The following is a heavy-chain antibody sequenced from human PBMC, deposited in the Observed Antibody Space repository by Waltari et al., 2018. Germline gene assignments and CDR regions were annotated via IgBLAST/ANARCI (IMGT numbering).Heavy chain of an antibody. D-gene: IGHD4-17*01. CDR3: ARDYDYGDYQLPWYFDL. CDR2: INPNSGGT. CDR1: GYTFTGYY. J-gene: IGHJ2*01. Sequence: QVQLVQSGAEVKKPGASVKVSCKASGYTFTGYYLHWVRQAPGQGLEWMGRINPNSGGTNYAQKFQGRVTMTRDTSISTAYMELSRLRSDDTAVYYCARDYDYGDYQLPWYFDLWGRGTLVTVSS. V-gene: IGHV1-2*06.